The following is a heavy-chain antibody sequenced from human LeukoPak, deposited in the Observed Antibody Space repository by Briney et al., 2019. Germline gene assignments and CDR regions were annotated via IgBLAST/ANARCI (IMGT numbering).Heavy chain of an antibody. CDR3: ARNANPTDAFDI. J-gene: IGHJ3*02. CDR1: GFTFTTSAM. D-gene: IGHD2-2*01. Sequence: GSLRLSCAASGFTFTTSAMTWVRQPPGKGLEWIGEIYHSGSTNYNPSLESRVSISVDKSKNLFSLKLNSVTAADTAVYYCARNANPTDAFDIWGQGTMVTVFS. V-gene: IGHV4-4*02. CDR2: IYHSGST.